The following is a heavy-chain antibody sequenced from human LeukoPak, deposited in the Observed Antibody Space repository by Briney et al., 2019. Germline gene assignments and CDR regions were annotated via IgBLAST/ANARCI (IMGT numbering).Heavy chain of an antibody. CDR3: ARRRNWNYWFDP. D-gene: IGHD1-7*01. CDR1: GGSISSGGYS. V-gene: IGHV4-30-2*02. J-gene: IGHJ5*02. CDR2: IYHSGST. Sequence: PSETLSLTCTVSGGSISSGGYSWSWIRQPPGKGLEWIGYIYHSGSTYYNPSLKSRVTISVDTSKNQFSLKLSSVTAADTAVYYCARRRNWNYWFDPWGQGTLVTVSS.